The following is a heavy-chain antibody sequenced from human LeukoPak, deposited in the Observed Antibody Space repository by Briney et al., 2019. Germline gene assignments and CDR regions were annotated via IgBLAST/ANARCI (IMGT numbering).Heavy chain of an antibody. J-gene: IGHJ6*04. CDR1: GFTVSSNY. V-gene: IGHV3-53*01. CDR3: ARDQVQLEGVYYYYYGMDV. CDR2: IYSGSGT. Sequence: GGSLRLSCAASGFTVSSNYMSWVRQAPGKGLEWVAGIYSGSGTYYADSVKGRFTISRDNSKNTLYLQMNSLKAEDTAVYYCARDQVQLEGVYYYYYGMDVWGKGTTVTVSS. D-gene: IGHD1-1*01.